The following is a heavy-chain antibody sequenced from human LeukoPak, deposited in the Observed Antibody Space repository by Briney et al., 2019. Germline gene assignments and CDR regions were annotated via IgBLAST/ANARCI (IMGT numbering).Heavy chain of an antibody. J-gene: IGHJ1*01. Sequence: SETLSLTCTVSGGSISSSSYYWGWIRQPPGKGLEWIGSIYYSGSTYYNPSLKSRVTISVDTSKNQFSLKLSSVTAADTAVYYCANVIAAAGTPMNNWGQGTLVTVSS. V-gene: IGHV4-39*01. CDR3: ANVIAAAGTPMNN. CDR2: IYYSGST. CDR1: GGSISSSSYY. D-gene: IGHD6-13*01.